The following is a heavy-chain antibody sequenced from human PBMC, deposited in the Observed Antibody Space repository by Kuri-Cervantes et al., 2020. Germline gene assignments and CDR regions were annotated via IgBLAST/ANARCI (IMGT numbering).Heavy chain of an antibody. V-gene: IGHV3-33*06. CDR2: IWYDGSNK. CDR3: AKDSGRYYYDSSGFPIDY. J-gene: IGHJ4*02. CDR1: GFTFSGYG. Sequence: GGSLRLSCAASGFTFSGYGMHWVRQAPGKGLEWVAVIWYDGSNKYYADSVKGRLTISRDNSKNTLYLQMNSLRAEDTAVYYCAKDSGRYYYDSSGFPIDYWGQGTLVTVSS. D-gene: IGHD3-22*01.